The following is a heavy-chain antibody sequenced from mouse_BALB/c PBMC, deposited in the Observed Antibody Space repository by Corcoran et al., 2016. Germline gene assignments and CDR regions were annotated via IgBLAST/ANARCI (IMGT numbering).Heavy chain of an antibody. CDR3: ARSHGSSRAWFAY. V-gene: IGHV1-9*01. D-gene: IGHD1-1*01. J-gene: IGHJ3*01. CDR2: ILPGSGST. Sequence: QVQLQQSGAELKKPGASVKISCKATGYTFSSYWIEWVKQRPGHGLEWSGEILPGSGSTNYNEKFKGKATFTADTSSNTAYMQLSSLTSEDSAVYYCARSHGSSRAWFAYWGQGTLVTVSA. CDR1: GYTFSSYW.